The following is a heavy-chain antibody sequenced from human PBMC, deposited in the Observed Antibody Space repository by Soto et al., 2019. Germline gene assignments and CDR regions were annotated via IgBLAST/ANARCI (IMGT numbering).Heavy chain of an antibody. V-gene: IGHV4-4*07. CDR1: GGSISSYY. CDR3: ARSTRYCTNGVCYYVFDY. Sequence: SETLSLICTVSGGSISSYYWSWIRQPARKGLEWIGRIYTSGSTNYNPSLKSRVTMSVDTSKNQFSLKLSSVTAADTAVYYCARSTRYCTNGVCYYVFDYWGQGTLVTVSS. J-gene: IGHJ4*02. CDR2: IYTSGST. D-gene: IGHD2-8*01.